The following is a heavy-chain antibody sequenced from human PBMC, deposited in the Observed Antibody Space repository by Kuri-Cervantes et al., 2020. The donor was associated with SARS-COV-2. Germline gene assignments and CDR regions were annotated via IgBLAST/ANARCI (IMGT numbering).Heavy chain of an antibody. J-gene: IGHJ4*02. Sequence: GESLKISCAASGFTYNNYGMHWVRQAPGKGLEWVAVIWYDGRNKYYADFVKGRFTISRDNSKNTLYLQMNSLRVEDTAVYYCAKVRAPGDQLILSSPLDYWGQGTLVTVSS. V-gene: IGHV3-33*06. CDR1: GFTYNNYG. CDR3: AKVRAPGDQLILSSPLDY. D-gene: IGHD1-1*01. CDR2: IWYDGRNK.